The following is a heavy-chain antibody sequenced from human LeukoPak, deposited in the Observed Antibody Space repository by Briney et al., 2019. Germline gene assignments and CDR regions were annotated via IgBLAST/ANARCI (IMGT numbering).Heavy chain of an antibody. CDR1: SGSISTYY. CDR3: AKYSSGWLIDS. D-gene: IGHD6-19*01. CDR2: IYYSGST. Sequence: SETLSLTCTVSSGSISTYYWTWIRQPPGKGLEWIGYIYYSGSTNYNPSLKSRVTISIDTSKNQFSLKLSSVTAADTPVYYCAKYSSGWLIDSWGQGALVTVSS. J-gene: IGHJ4*02. V-gene: IGHV4-59*01.